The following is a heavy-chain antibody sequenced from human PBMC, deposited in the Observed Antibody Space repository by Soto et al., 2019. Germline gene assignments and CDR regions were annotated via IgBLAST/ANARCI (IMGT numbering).Heavy chain of an antibody. J-gene: IGHJ6*02. CDR2: INAGNGNT. D-gene: IGHD3-9*01. CDR3: ARDNQYFDWLSYPYYYYGMDV. CDR1: GYTFTSYA. V-gene: IGHV1-3*01. Sequence: AASVKVSCKASGYTFTSYAMHWVRQAPGQRLEWMGLINAGNGNTKYAQKFQGRVTMTRDTSTSTVYMELSSLRSEDTAVYYCARDNQYFDWLSYPYYYYGMDVWGQGTTVTVSS.